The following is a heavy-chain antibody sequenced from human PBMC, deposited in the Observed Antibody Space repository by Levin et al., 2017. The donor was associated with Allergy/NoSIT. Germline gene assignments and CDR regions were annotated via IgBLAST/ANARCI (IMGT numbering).Heavy chain of an antibody. CDR2: ISYDGSNK. CDR3: AKDIRHSSSGTLDY. D-gene: IGHD6-6*01. CDR1: GFTFSSYG. V-gene: IGHV3-30*18. Sequence: PGGSLRLSCAASGFTFSSYGMHWVRQAPGKGLEWVAVISYDGSNKYYADSVKGRFTISRDNSKNTLYLQMNSLRAEDTAVYYCAKDIRHSSSGTLDYWGQGTLVTVSS. J-gene: IGHJ4*02.